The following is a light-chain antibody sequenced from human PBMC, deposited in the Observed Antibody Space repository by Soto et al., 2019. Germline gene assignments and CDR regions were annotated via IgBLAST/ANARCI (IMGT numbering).Light chain of an antibody. J-gene: IGKJ1*01. Sequence: DIQMTQSPSSLSASVGDRVTITCRASQSISSYLNWYQQKPGKAPKFLIYGASSLQSGVPSRFSGGGSGTDFNLTISSLQPEDFATYYYQQCHSTPSFGQGTKLEIK. V-gene: IGKV1-39*01. CDR2: GAS. CDR1: QSISSY. CDR3: QQCHSTPS.